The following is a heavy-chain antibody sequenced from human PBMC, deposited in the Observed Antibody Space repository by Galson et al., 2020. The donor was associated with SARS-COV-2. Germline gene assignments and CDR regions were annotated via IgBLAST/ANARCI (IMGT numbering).Heavy chain of an antibody. V-gene: IGHV4-31*03. D-gene: IGHD2-15*01. CDR3: AREGGNYFAY. CDR2: IYKDGST. CDR1: GGSISSGSYY. J-gene: IGHJ4*02. Sequence: ETSETLSLTCTVSGGSISSGSYYWNWIRQHPGKGLEWIGYIYKDGSTYYNPSLKSRVSISVDRSETQFSLKLSSVTAADTAVYYCAREGGNYFAYWGQGTLVTVAS.